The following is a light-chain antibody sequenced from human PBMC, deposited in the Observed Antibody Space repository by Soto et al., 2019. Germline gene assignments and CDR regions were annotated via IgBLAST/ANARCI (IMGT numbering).Light chain of an antibody. CDR3: CSYAGSSILV. V-gene: IGLV2-23*02. CDR2: EVN. J-gene: IGLJ3*02. Sequence: QSALTQPASVSGSPGQSITISCTGTSSDVGSYNLVSWYQQLPGKAPKLIIYEVNERPSGISNRFSGSKSGNTASLTISGVQAEDEADYYCCSYAGSSILVFGGGTKLTVL. CDR1: SSDVGSYNL.